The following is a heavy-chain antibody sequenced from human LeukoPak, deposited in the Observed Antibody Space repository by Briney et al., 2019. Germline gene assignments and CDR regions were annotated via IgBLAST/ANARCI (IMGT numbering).Heavy chain of an antibody. CDR1: GGPISSSGYY. CDR2: IYYSGST. J-gene: IGHJ2*01. D-gene: IGHD3/OR15-3a*01. Sequence: PSGTLSLTCTVSGGPISSSGYYWAWIRQPPGKELEWIGTIYYSGSTYYSTSLKSRIIMSRDTSKNQFSLNLSSVTAADTAVYYCASLRDWPRYFDLWGRGTLVTVSS. CDR3: ASLRDWPRYFDL. V-gene: IGHV4-39*01.